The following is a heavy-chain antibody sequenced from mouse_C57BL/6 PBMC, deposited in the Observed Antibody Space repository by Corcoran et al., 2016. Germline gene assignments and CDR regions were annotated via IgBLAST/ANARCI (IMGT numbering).Heavy chain of an antibody. CDR1: GYTFTDYY. V-gene: IGHV1-26*01. J-gene: IGHJ2*01. D-gene: IGHD1-1*01. CDR3: ARGPITTVVAWDY. Sequence: EAQLQPSGSVRVKTGASVKISCNASGYTFTDYYMIWVKQSHGKSLEWTGDINPNNGGTIYNQKFKGKATLTVYQYSSTAYMELRSLTSEDTAVYYCARGPITTVVAWDYWGQGTTLTVSS. CDR2: INPNNGGT.